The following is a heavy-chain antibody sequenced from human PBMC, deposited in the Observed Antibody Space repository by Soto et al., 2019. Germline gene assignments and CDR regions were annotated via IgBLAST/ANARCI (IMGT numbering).Heavy chain of an antibody. J-gene: IGHJ4*02. D-gene: IGHD6-13*01. V-gene: IGHV3-11*06. Sequence: VQLVESGGGLIQPGGSLRLSCAASGFTVSSNYMSWVRQAPGKGLEWVSYISSSSSYTNYADSVKGRFTISRDNAKNSLYLQMNSLRAEDTAVYYCARGGQSYSSSGVDYWGQGTLVTVSS. CDR3: ARGGQSYSSSGVDY. CDR2: ISSSSSYT. CDR1: GFTVSSNY.